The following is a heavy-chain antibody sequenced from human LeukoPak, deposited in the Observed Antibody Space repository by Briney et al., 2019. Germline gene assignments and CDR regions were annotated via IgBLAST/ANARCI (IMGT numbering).Heavy chain of an antibody. Sequence: SETLSLTCTVSGGSISSHYWSCIRQPAGKGLEWIGRIYTSGSTNYNPSLKSRVTMSVDTSKNQFSLKLSSLTAADTAVYYCARDFFNYYGSGSYSIHGMDVWGQGITVIVSS. V-gene: IGHV4-4*07. CDR2: IYTSGST. CDR3: ARDFFNYYGSGSYSIHGMDV. D-gene: IGHD3-10*01. CDR1: GGSISSHY. J-gene: IGHJ6*02.